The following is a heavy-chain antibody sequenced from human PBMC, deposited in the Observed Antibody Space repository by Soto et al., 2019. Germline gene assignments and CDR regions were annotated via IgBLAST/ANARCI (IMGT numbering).Heavy chain of an antibody. Sequence: LSLTCIVSGVSISSNYWSWIRQPPGQGLEWIGYIHYSGSTNFNPSLKNRVIMSVDTSKNQFSLRLSSVTAADTAVYYCARSYPNTIFGVVPSRGLDVWGQGATVTVSS. D-gene: IGHD3-3*01. CDR3: ARSYPNTIFGVVPSRGLDV. V-gene: IGHV4-59*01. J-gene: IGHJ6*02. CDR2: IHYSGST. CDR1: GVSISSNY.